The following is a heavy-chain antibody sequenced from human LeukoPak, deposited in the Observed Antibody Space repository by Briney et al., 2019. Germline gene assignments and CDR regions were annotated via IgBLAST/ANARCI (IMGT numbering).Heavy chain of an antibody. CDR1: GFSFDDYA. Sequence: GGSLRLSCAASGFSFDDYAMHWVRQAPGKGLEWVSGISRNSGSIGYADSVKGRFTISRDNAKNSLYLQMNSLRAEDTALYYCAKDKEQWYSSGWPDYWGQGTLVTVSS. V-gene: IGHV3-9*01. D-gene: IGHD6-19*01. CDR3: AKDKEQWYSSGWPDY. CDR2: ISRNSGSI. J-gene: IGHJ4*02.